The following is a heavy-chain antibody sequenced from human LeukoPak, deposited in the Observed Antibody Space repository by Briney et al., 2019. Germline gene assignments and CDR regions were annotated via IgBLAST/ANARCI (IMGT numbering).Heavy chain of an antibody. CDR1: GGTFSSYA. V-gene: IGHV1-69*01. J-gene: IGHJ6*03. CDR2: IIPIFGTA. D-gene: IGHD2-21*02. CDR3: ARMTRYYYYYYMDV. Sequence: SSVKVSCKASGGTFSSYAISWVRQAPGQGLEWMGGIIPIFGTANYAQKFQGRVTITADESTSTAYMELSSMRSEDTAVYYCARMTRYYYYYYMDVWGKGTTVTVSS.